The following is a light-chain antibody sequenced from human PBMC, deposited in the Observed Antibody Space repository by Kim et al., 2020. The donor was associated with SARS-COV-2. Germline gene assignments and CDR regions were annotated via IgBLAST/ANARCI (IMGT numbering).Light chain of an antibody. J-gene: IGLJ2*01. Sequence: NFMLTQPHSVSESPGKTVTISCTRSSGSIASNYVQWYQQRPGSSPPTVIYEDNLRPSGVPDRFSGSIDSASSSASLTISGLKTEDEADYYCQSYDSTSVVFGGGTQLTVL. CDR1: SGSIASNY. CDR3: QSYDSTSVV. CDR2: EDN. V-gene: IGLV6-57*01.